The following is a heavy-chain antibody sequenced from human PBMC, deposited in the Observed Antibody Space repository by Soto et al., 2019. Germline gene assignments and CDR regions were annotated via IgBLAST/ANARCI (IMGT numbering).Heavy chain of an antibody. Sequence: SETLSLTCTVSGGSVSSGNYYWSWIRQPPGKGLEWIGSIYYSGGNYYNPSLKSRVTISVDTSKNQLSLKLSSVTAADTAVYYCARLNYGSGSVDYWGQGTLVTVSS. V-gene: IGHV4-39*01. J-gene: IGHJ4*02. CDR2: IYYSGGN. CDR3: ARLNYGSGSVDY. CDR1: GGSVSSGNYY. D-gene: IGHD3-10*01.